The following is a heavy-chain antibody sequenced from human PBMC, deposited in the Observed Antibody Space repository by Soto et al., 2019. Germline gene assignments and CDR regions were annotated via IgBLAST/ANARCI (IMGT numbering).Heavy chain of an antibody. CDR2: IYPGDSDT. V-gene: IGHV5-51*01. CDR3: ARHSAVEMDTIQVSHVDD. CDR1: GYSFTSYW. J-gene: IGHJ6*02. Sequence: GESLKISCKGSGYSFTSYWIGWVRQMPGKGLEWMGIIYPGDSDTRYSPSFQGQVTISADKSISTAYLQWSSLKASDTAMYYCARHSAVEMDTIQVSHVDDWGQGTTVTVSS. D-gene: IGHD5-18*01.